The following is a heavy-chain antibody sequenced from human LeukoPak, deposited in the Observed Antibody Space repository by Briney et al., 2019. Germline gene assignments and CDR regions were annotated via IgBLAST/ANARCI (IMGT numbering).Heavy chain of an antibody. D-gene: IGHD6-13*01. CDR1: GRSLSNYY. Sequence: PSETLSLTCTVSGRSLSNYYWNWIRQPPGKGLEWIGYIYYTGSTNYNPSLKSRVTMSVDTSKNQFSLNLRSVTPEDTAVYYCARNLIPEQLVLIFWGQGTLVTVSS. V-gene: IGHV4-59*01. CDR3: ARNLIPEQLVLIF. J-gene: IGHJ4*02. CDR2: IYYTGST.